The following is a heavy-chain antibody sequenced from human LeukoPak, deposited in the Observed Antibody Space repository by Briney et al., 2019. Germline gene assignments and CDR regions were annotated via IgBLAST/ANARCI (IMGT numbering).Heavy chain of an antibody. CDR2: LDSGGAT. Sequence: GGSLRLSCKVSGFNVRANYMGWVRQAPGKGLEYVSVLDSGGATHYADSVKGRFTVSRDNAWNMLYLQMHSLRVEDTAIYYCAKEQRGYSGYMVGSCFDPWGQGTLVTVSS. V-gene: IGHV3-53*01. D-gene: IGHD5-12*01. J-gene: IGHJ5*02. CDR1: GFNVRANY. CDR3: AKEQRGYSGYMVGSCFDP.